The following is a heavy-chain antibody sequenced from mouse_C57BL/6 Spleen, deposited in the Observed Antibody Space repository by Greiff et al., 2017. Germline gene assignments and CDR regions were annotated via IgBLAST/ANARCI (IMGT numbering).Heavy chain of an antibody. Sequence: EVHLVESGGGLVKPGGSLKLSCAASGFTFSDYGMHWVRQAPEKGLEWVAYISSGSSTINYADTVKGRFTISRDNATNTLFLQMTSLRSEDTAMYYCARPVWSFDYWGQGTTLTVSS. CDR2: ISSGSSTI. V-gene: IGHV5-17*01. CDR3: ARPVWSFDY. CDR1: GFTFSDYG. D-gene: IGHD2-10*02. J-gene: IGHJ2*01.